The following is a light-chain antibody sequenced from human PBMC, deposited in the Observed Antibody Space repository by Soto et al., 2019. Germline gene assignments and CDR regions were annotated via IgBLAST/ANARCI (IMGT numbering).Light chain of an antibody. CDR3: VLYMGSVPV. J-gene: IGLJ7*01. CDR1: SGSVSTNYY. CDR2: RTN. V-gene: IGLV8-61*01. Sequence: QAVVTQEPSFSVSPGGTVTLTCGLSSGSVSTNYYPSWYQQTPGQAPRTLIYRTNTRSSGVPDRFSGSILGNNAALTITGAQADDESDYYCVLYMGSVPVFGGGTQLTVL.